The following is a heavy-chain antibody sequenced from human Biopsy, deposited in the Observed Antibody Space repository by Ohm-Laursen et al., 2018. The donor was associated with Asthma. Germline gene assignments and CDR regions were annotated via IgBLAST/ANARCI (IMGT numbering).Heavy chain of an antibody. J-gene: IGHJ4*02. V-gene: IGHV4-31*03. D-gene: IGHD3-22*01. Sequence: SQTLSLTCTVSYGSITSGGYYWTWIRQHPGKGLEWIGFIYYSGSTYYNPSLKSRVTISVDRSKRQFSLKVNSVTAADTAVYYCARAQDYYDSRGYYRSFDYWGQGTLVTVSS. CDR2: IYYSGST. CDR1: YGSITSGGYY. CDR3: ARAQDYYDSRGYYRSFDY.